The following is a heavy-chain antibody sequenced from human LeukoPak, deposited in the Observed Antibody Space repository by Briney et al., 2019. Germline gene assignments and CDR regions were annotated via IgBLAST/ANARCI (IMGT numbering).Heavy chain of an antibody. CDR3: ARHYASGTYPLDY. Sequence: SETLSLTCTVSGGSISSYYWNWIRQPPGKGLEWIGYIYYSGTTNYNPSLKSRVTISVDTSKNQFSLKLSSVTAADTAVYYCARHYASGTYPLDYWGQGTLVTVSS. CDR1: GGSISSYY. V-gene: IGHV4-59*08. CDR2: IYYSGTT. J-gene: IGHJ4*02. D-gene: IGHD3-10*01.